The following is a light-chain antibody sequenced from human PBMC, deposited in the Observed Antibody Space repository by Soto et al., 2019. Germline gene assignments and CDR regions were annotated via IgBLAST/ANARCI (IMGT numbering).Light chain of an antibody. V-gene: IGLV2-14*01. CDR1: SSDVGGYNY. J-gene: IGLJ2*01. CDR2: EVS. CDR3: SSYTSSSTRV. Sequence: QSALTQPASVSGSPGQSITISCTGTSSDVGGYNYVSWYQQHPGKAPKLIIYEVSNRPSGISNRFSGSKSGNTASLTISGHQAEDEADYYCSSYTSSSTRVFGGETTVTVL.